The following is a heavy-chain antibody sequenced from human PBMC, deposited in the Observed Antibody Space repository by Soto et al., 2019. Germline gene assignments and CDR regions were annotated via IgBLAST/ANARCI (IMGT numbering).Heavy chain of an antibody. V-gene: IGHV1-3*01. CDR2: INAGNGNT. J-gene: IGHJ6*02. D-gene: IGHD2-8*01. CDR3: ARGQDIVLMVYAPGMDV. CDR1: GYTFTSYA. Sequence: ASVKVSCKASGYTFTSYAMHWLRQAPGQRLEWMGWINAGNGNTKYSQKFQGRVTITRDTSASTAYMELSSLRSEDTAVYYCARGQDIVLMVYAPGMDVWGQGTTVTVSS.